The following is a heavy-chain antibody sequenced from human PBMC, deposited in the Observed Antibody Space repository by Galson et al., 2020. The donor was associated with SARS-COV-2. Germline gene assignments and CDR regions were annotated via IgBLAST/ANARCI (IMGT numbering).Heavy chain of an antibody. Sequence: GESLKISCAASGFTFSSYAMSWVRQAPGKGLEWVSAISGSGGSTYYADSVKGRFTISRDNSKNTLYLQMNSLRAEDTAVYYCAKLDPERRRGNTYWGQGTLVTVSS. CDR3: AKLDPERRRGNTY. CDR2: ISGSGGST. V-gene: IGHV3-23*01. J-gene: IGHJ4*02. CDR1: GFTFSSYA. D-gene: IGHD3-16*01.